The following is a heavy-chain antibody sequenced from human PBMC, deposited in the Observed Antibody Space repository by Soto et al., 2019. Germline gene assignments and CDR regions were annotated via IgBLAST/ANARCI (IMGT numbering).Heavy chain of an antibody. V-gene: IGHV4-59*12. CDR3: AKAGDYGDLFDY. Sequence: SETLSLTCTVSGGSISNYYWSWIRQPPGKGLEWIGYIYHSGSTNYNTSLKSRVTISIDRSKNQFSLKLSSVTAADTAVYYCAKAGDYGDLFDYWGQGTLVTVSS. D-gene: IGHD4-17*01. J-gene: IGHJ4*02. CDR1: GGSISNYY. CDR2: IYHSGST.